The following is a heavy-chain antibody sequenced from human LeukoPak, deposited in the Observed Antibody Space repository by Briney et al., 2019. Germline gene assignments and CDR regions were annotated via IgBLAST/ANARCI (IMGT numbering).Heavy chain of an antibody. V-gene: IGHV3-23*01. J-gene: IGHJ3*02. Sequence: GGSLRLSCAASEFTFSSYAMSWVRQAPGKGLEWVSAISGSGGSTYYADSVKGRFTISRDNSKSTLYLQMNSLRAEDTAVYYCARDKMVVVVSSTLPEIWGQGTMVTVSS. CDR3: ARDKMVVVVSSTLPEI. D-gene: IGHD2-15*01. CDR1: EFTFSSYA. CDR2: ISGSGGST.